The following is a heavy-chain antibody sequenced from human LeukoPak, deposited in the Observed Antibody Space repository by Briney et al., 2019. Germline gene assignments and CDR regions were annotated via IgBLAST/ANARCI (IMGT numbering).Heavy chain of an antibody. J-gene: IGHJ6*02. CDR3: ARDFPRYDFWSGYYTYYYYYGMDV. V-gene: IGHV3-30-3*01. Sequence: PGRSLRLSCAASGFTFSSYAMHWVRQAPGKGLEWVAVISYDGSNKYYADSVKGRFTISRDNSKNTLYLQMNSLRAEDTAVYYCARDFPRYDFWSGYYTYYYYYGMDVWGQGTTVTVSS. D-gene: IGHD3-3*01. CDR2: ISYDGSNK. CDR1: GFTFSSYA.